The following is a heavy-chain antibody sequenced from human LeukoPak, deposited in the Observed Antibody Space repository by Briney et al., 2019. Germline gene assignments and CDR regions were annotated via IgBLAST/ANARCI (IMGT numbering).Heavy chain of an antibody. CDR1: GFIFSNYA. D-gene: IGHD6-19*01. CDR3: ANGKSESTSGWPRGTF. CDR2: PSGSGVST. V-gene: IGHV3-23*01. Sequence: PGGSLRLSCAASGFIFSNYAMIWVRQAPGKGLEWVSAPSGSGVSTYYADSVKGRFTISRDNSKNTLYLQMNSLRAEDTAVYYCANGKSESTSGWPRGTFWGQGTLVTVSS. J-gene: IGHJ4*02.